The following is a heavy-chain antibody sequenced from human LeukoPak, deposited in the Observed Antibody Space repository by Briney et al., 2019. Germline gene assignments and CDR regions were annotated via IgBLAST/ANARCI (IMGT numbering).Heavy chain of an antibody. D-gene: IGHD2-8*01. Sequence: GGSLRLSCAASGFTFSDHYMDWVRRAPGKGLEWVGRTRNKANSYTTEYAASVKGRFTISRDDSKNSLYLQMNSLKTEDTAVYYCARESNGVFDYWGQGTLVTVSS. J-gene: IGHJ4*02. V-gene: IGHV3-72*01. CDR2: TRNKANSYTT. CDR1: GFTFSDHY. CDR3: ARESNGVFDY.